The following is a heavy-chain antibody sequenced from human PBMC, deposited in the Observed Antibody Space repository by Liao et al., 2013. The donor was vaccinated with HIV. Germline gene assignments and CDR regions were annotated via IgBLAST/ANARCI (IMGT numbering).Heavy chain of an antibody. J-gene: IGHJ6*03. CDR2: IYYSGTT. CDR3: AKGDTYYYYYMDV. CDR1: GVSISSGDYY. D-gene: IGHD5-18*01. V-gene: IGHV4-30-4*08. Sequence: QVRLQESGPGLVKPSQTLSLTCTVSGVSISSGDYYWSWIRQPPGKGLEWIGYIYYSGTTYYNPSLKSRVTISVDTSKNQFSLKLSSVTAADTAVYYCAKGDTYYYYYMDVWGKGTTVTVSS.